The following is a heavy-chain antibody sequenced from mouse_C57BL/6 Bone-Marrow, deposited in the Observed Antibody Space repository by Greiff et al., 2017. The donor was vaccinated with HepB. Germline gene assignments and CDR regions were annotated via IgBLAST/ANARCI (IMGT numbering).Heavy chain of an antibody. Sequence: EVQLQQSGGDLVKPGGSLKLSCAASGFTFSSYGMSWVRQTPDKRLEWVATISSGGSYTYYPDSVKGRFTISRDNAKNTLYLQMSSLKSEDTAMYYCARHGGLRRDGDFDYWGQGTTLTVSS. CDR2: ISSGGSYT. CDR1: GFTFSSYG. V-gene: IGHV5-6*01. J-gene: IGHJ2*01. D-gene: IGHD2-4*01. CDR3: ARHGGLRRDGDFDY.